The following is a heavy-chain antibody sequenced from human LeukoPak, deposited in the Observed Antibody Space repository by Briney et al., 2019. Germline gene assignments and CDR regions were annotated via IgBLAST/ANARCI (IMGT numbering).Heavy chain of an antibody. J-gene: IGHJ6*02. Sequence: GGSLRLSCAASGFTVSSSYMSWVRPAAGKGLEWVSVIHSGGGTYYADSVKGRFTISRDNFKNTLYLQIDSLRVEDTAVYYCARDRPRAVWGQGTTVTVSS. CDR2: IHSGGGT. CDR3: ARDRPRAV. V-gene: IGHV3-53*01. CDR1: GFTVSSSY.